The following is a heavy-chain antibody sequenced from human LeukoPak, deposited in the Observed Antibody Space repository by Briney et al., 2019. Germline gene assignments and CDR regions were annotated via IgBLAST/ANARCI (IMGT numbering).Heavy chain of an antibody. CDR3: AREPGFDSSGYLNWFDP. CDR1: GGSISGYY. D-gene: IGHD3-22*01. Sequence: SETLSLTCNVSGGSISGYYWSWIRQPAGKGLQWIGRIYSSGSTNYNPSLKSRVTMSVDTSKNQFSLRLSSVTAADTAVYYCAREPGFDSSGYLNWFDPWGQGTLVTVSS. J-gene: IGHJ5*02. V-gene: IGHV4-4*07. CDR2: IYSSGST.